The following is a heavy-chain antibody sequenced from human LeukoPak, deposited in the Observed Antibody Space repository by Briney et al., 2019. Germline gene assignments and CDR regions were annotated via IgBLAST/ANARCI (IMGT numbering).Heavy chain of an antibody. CDR3: ASYQRVPDSSGLNWFDP. CDR1: GYTFTGYY. Sequence: GASVKVSCKASGYTFTGYYMHWVRQAPGQGLEWMGWINPNSGGTNYAQKFRGRVTMTRDTSISTAYMELSRLRSDDTAVYYCASYQRVPDSSGLNWFDPWGQGTLVTVSS. V-gene: IGHV1-2*02. CDR2: INPNSGGT. J-gene: IGHJ5*02. D-gene: IGHD6-19*01.